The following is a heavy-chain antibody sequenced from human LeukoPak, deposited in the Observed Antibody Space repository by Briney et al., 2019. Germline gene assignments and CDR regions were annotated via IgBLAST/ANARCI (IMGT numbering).Heavy chain of an antibody. D-gene: IGHD3-10*01. J-gene: IGHJ4*02. V-gene: IGHV4-38-2*02. Sequence: NTSETLSLTCTVSGYSISSGYYWGWIRQPPGKGLEWIGSIYHSGSTYYNPSLKSRVTISVDTSKNQFSLKLSSVTAADTAVYYCARVRVLLWFGERKGYFDYWGQGTLVTVSS. CDR2: IYHSGST. CDR3: ARVRVLLWFGERKGYFDY. CDR1: GYSISSGYY.